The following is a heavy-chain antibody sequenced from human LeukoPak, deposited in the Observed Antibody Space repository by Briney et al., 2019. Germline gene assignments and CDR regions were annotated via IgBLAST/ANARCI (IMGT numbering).Heavy chain of an antibody. CDR2: INPSGTIT. V-gene: IGHV1-46*01. D-gene: IGHD6-13*01. Sequence: ASVKVSCKASGITFTSYYIHWVRQAPGRGLEWMGKINPSGTITTYAPKYQGRVTVTKDTSTNTVYTELSSLRSDDTAVYYCALIAPPHNWGQGTLVTASS. J-gene: IGHJ4*02. CDR1: GITFTSYY. CDR3: ALIAPPHN.